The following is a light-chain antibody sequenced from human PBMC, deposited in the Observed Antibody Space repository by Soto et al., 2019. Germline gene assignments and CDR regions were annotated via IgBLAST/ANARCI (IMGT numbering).Light chain of an antibody. CDR1: QSISSNF. J-gene: IGKJ5*01. CDR2: GAS. V-gene: IGKV3-11*01. Sequence: EIVLTQSPGTLSLSPGEGATLSCRASQSISSNFLAWYQQKRGQAPRLLIHGASNRATGIPARFSGSGSGTDFTLTISSLEPEDFAVYYCQQRSNWPLITFGQGTRLEIK. CDR3: QQRSNWPLIT.